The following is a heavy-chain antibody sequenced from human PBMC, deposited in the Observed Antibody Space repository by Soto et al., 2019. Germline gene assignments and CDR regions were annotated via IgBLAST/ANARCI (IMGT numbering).Heavy chain of an antibody. Sequence: QVQLVQSGAEVKKPGSSVKVSCKASGDTFSSYTVNWVRQAPGQGLEWMGRIIPILDIPNYTQNFQGRLTITADQSTTTPSMELYRLISDDTAVYYCALEARLVPATTFDYWGQGTLVTVSS. CDR1: GDTFSSYT. CDR3: ALEARLVPATTFDY. J-gene: IGHJ4*02. D-gene: IGHD1-26*01. CDR2: IIPILDIP. V-gene: IGHV1-69*02.